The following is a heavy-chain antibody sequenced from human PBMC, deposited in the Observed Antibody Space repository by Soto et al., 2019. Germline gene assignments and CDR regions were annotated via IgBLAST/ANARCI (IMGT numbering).Heavy chain of an antibody. CDR1: GGSVNSGNYY. J-gene: IGHJ3*02. Sequence: QVQLQHWGAGLLKPSETLSLTCAVFGGSVNSGNYYWSWIRQPPGKGLEWIGEMSHSGGTHFNPSLKSRVTISVDTSKNQFSLKMSSVTAADTALYYCARVERGTATTVVDAFDIWGPGTMVTVSS. CDR2: MSHSGGT. V-gene: IGHV4-34*01. CDR3: ARVERGTATTVVDAFDI. D-gene: IGHD1-1*01.